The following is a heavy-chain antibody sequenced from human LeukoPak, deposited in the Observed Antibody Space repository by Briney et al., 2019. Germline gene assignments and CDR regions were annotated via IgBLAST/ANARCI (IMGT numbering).Heavy chain of an antibody. V-gene: IGHV4-4*07. Sequence: SETLSLTCTVSGGSISSYYWSWIRQPAGKGLEWIGRIYTSGSTNYNPSLQSRVTMSVATSKNQVSLKLSSVTAADTAVYYCARGGYYYDSSGHDAFDIWAQGTMVTVSS. D-gene: IGHD3-22*01. J-gene: IGHJ3*02. CDR1: GGSISSYY. CDR2: IYTSGST. CDR3: ARGGYYYDSSGHDAFDI.